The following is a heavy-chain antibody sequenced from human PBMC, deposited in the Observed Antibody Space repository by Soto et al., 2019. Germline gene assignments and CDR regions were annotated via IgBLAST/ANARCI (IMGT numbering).Heavy chain of an antibody. V-gene: IGHV3-30*04. Sequence: QVQLVESGGGVVQPGGSLRLSCAASGFTFSNFVMHWVRQAPGKGLEWVAATSYDGKNKDHADSVKGRFTISRDNSKTTLYLQMNSLRHEDTAVYFCARERAIAATGIFYYWGQGTLVTVSS. CDR2: TSYDGKNK. J-gene: IGHJ4*02. CDR1: GFTFSNFV. CDR3: ARERAIAATGIFYY. D-gene: IGHD6-13*01.